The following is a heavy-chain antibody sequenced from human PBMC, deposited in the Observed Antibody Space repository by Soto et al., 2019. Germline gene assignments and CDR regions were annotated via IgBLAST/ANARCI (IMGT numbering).Heavy chain of an antibody. CDR1: EFRFSSFE. CDR2: IGRAGGTI. Sequence: GGSLRLSCAASEFRFSSFEMNWVRQAPGKGLEWVSYIGRAGGTIYYADSLEGRFTVSRDNAKNSLYLQMNSLRAEDTAVYYCARQAELQRSGKNYYQHNILDVWGQGNTVTGSS. J-gene: IGHJ6*02. CDR3: ARQAELQRSGKNYYQHNILDV. V-gene: IGHV3-48*03. D-gene: IGHD1-26*01.